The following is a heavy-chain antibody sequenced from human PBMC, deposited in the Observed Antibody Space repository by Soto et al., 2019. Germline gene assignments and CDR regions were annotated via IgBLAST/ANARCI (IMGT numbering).Heavy chain of an antibody. CDR3: VKYFFPKYYYGSESGNGNWFDP. CDR2: ISGSGGST. CDR1: GFTFSSYA. J-gene: IGHJ5*02. V-gene: IGHV3-23*01. Sequence: EVQLLESGGGLVQPGGSLRLSCAASGFTFSSYAMSWVRQAPGKGLEWVSAISGSGGSTYYADSVKGRFTISRDNSKNTVDLQMYSLRAEDTAVYYCVKYFFPKYYYGSESGNGNWFDPWGQGTLVTVSS. D-gene: IGHD3-10*01.